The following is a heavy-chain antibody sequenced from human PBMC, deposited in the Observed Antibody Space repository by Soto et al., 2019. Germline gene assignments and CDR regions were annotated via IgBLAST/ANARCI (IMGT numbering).Heavy chain of an antibody. CDR2: IRSKAYGGTT. CDR1: GFTFGDYA. V-gene: IGHV3-49*04. Sequence: EVQLVESGGGLVQPGRSLRLSCIASGFTFGDYAMSWVRQAPGKGLEWVSFIRSKAYGGTTEYAASVEGRFTISRDDSKSIDYLQMNSLKTEDTAMYYCTSAVTTVVTPGYWGQGALVTVSS. J-gene: IGHJ4*02. CDR3: TSAVTTVVTPGY. D-gene: IGHD4-17*01.